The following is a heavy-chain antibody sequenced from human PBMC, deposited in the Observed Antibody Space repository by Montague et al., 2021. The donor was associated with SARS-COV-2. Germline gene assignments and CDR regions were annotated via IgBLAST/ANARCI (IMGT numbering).Heavy chain of an antibody. J-gene: IGHJ3*02. CDR2: ISGYRGNT. D-gene: IGHD3-9*01. CDR3: AREGRVYDVLTGYSEFRDAFDI. V-gene: IGHV1-18*01. Sequence: SVKVSCTASGYNFSHYGLSWVRQAPGQGLEWMGWISGYRGNTNYAQNLQGRLSMTTDTSTSTAYMELRSLTSDDTAVYYCAREGRVYDVLTGYSEFRDAFDIWGQGTMITVSS. CDR1: GYNFSHYG.